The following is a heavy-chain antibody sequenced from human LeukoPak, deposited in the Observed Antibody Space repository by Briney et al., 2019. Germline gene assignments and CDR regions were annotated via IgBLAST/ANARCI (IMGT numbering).Heavy chain of an antibody. V-gene: IGHV3-30*02. Sequence: GGSLRLSCAASGFTFSNYGMHWVRQAPGKVLEWVALILYDGSNKYYVDSVKGRFTISRDNSKNTLYLQMNSLRAEDTAVYYCAKDTRPYYFDYWGQGTLVTVSS. CDR3: AKDTRPYYFDY. CDR1: GFTFSNYG. CDR2: ILYDGSNK. J-gene: IGHJ4*02. D-gene: IGHD1-26*01.